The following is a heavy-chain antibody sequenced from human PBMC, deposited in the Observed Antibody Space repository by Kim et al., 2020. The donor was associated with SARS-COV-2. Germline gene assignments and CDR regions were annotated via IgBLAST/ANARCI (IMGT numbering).Heavy chain of an antibody. Sequence: GGSLRLSCAASGFTFDDYTMHWVRQAPGKGLEWVSLISWDGGSTYYADSVKGRFTISRDNSKNSLYLQMNSLRTEDTALYYCAKDKGIAVAGTEFDYWGQGTLVTVSS. J-gene: IGHJ4*02. CDR3: AKDKGIAVAGTEFDY. V-gene: IGHV3-43*01. D-gene: IGHD6-19*01. CDR2: ISWDGGST. CDR1: GFTFDDYT.